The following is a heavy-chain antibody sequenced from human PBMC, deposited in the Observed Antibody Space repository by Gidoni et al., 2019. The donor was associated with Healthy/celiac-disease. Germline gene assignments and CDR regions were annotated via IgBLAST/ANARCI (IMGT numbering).Heavy chain of an antibody. Sequence: QVQLVESGGGVVQPGRSLRLSCAASGFPFSRYGMHWVRQAPGKGLEWVAVIWYDGSNKYYADSVKGRFTISRDNSKNTLYLQMNSLRAEDTAVYYCARVGCSSTRTRCGMDVWGQGTTVTVSS. CDR1: GFPFSRYG. V-gene: IGHV3-33*01. CDR2: IWYDGSNK. J-gene: IGHJ6*02. CDR3: ARVGCSSTRTRCGMDV. D-gene: IGHD2-2*01.